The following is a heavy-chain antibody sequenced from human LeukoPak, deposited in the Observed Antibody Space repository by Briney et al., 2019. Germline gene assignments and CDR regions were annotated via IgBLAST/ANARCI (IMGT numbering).Heavy chain of an antibody. Sequence: SETLSLTCTVSGGSISSYYWSWIRQPPGKGLEWIGHIYYSGSTNYNPSLKSRVTISVDTSKNQFSLKLSSVTAADTAVYYCARGPPQFAFGVVTFPFQHWGQGTLVTVS. CDR1: GGSISSYY. CDR3: ARGPPQFAFGVVTFPFQH. J-gene: IGHJ1*01. D-gene: IGHD3-3*01. V-gene: IGHV4-59*12. CDR2: IYYSGST.